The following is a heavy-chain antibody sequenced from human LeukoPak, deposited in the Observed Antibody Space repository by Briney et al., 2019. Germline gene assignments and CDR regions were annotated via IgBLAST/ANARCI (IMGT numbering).Heavy chain of an antibody. CDR2: IYYNGIT. J-gene: IGHJ5*02. D-gene: IGHD6-13*01. CDR3: ATRPDIAAAGPGWFDP. Sequence: SETLSLTCSFSGSSIGTYYWSWIRQPPGKGLEWIGYIYYNGITNYNPSLKSRVTISIDTSKNQFSLKLSSVTAADTAVYYCATRPDIAAAGPGWFDPWGQGTLVTVSS. CDR1: GSSIGTYY. V-gene: IGHV4-59*12.